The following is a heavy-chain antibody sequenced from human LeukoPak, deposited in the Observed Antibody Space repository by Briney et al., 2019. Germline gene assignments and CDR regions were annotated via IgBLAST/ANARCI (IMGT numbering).Heavy chain of an antibody. J-gene: IGHJ4*02. D-gene: IGHD5-18*01. V-gene: IGHV4-34*01. CDR2: INHSGST. CDR3: AREGIRYFDY. Sequence: NPSETLSLTCTVSGGSISGYYWSWIRQPPGKGLEWIGEINHSGSTNYNPSLKSRVTISVDTSKNQFSLKLSSVTAADTAVYYCAREGIRYFDYWGQGTLVTVSS. CDR1: GGSISGYY.